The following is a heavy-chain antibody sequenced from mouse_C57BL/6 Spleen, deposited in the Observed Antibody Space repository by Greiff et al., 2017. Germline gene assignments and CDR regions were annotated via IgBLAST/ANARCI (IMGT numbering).Heavy chain of an antibody. D-gene: IGHD1-1*01. Sequence: EVKVEESGGGLVQPGGSMKLSCAASGFTFSDAWMDWVRQSPEKGLEWVAEIRNKANNHATYYAESVKGRFTISRDDSKSSVYLQMNSLRAEDTGIYYCTRHLGGDGSSYDWYFDVWGTGTTVTVAS. CDR1: GFTFSDAW. CDR3: TRHLGGDGSSYDWYFDV. V-gene: IGHV6-6*01. CDR2: IRNKANNHAT. J-gene: IGHJ1*03.